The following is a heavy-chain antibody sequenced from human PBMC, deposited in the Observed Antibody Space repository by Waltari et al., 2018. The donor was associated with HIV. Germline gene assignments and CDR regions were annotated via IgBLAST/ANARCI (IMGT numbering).Heavy chain of an antibody. V-gene: IGHV3-9*01. CDR2: ISWNSGSI. CDR1: GFTFDDYA. CDR3: AKDGYGSGSRGYYFDY. Sequence: EVQLVESGGGLVQPGRSLRLSCAASGFTFDDYAMHWVRQAPGKGLEWVSGISWNSGSIGYADSVKGRFTISRDNAKNSLYLQMNSLRAEDTTLYYCAKDGYGSGSRGYYFDYWGQGTLVTVSS. J-gene: IGHJ4*02. D-gene: IGHD3-10*01.